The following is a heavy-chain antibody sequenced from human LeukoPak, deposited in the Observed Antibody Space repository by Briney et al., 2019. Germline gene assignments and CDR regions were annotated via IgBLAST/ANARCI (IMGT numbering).Heavy chain of an antibody. D-gene: IGHD4-11*01. CDR1: GGTFSSYA. CDR3: ARLQIHWYFDL. Sequence: GASVKVSCKASGGTFSSYAISWVRQAPGQGLEWMGRIIPILGIANYAQKFQGRVTITADKSTSTAYMELSSLRSEDTAVYYCARLQIHWYFDLWGRGTLVTVSS. CDR2: IIPILGIA. J-gene: IGHJ2*01. V-gene: IGHV1-69*04.